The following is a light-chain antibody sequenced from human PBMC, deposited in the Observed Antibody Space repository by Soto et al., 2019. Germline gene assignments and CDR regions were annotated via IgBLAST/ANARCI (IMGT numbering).Light chain of an antibody. CDR1: SSDVGGYNR. CDR2: DVS. J-gene: IGLJ1*01. Sequence: QSVLTQPPSVSGSPGQSVTISCTGTSSDVGGYNRVSWYQQPPGKAPKLLIDDVSNRPSGGSTRFSGYKSGNTASLTISGLQAEDEADYYCTSYATGSAYVFRPGTKVTDL. CDR3: TSYATGSAYV. V-gene: IGLV2-18*02.